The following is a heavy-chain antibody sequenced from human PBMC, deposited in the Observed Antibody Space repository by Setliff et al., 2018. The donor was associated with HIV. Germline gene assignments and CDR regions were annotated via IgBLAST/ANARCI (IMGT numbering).Heavy chain of an antibody. J-gene: IGHJ4*02. V-gene: IGHV3-7*03. D-gene: IGHD3-22*01. CDR1: GFIFSDYE. CDR2: TKYDGSEN. CDR3: ARAYNVYDYRFDSSGYDY. Sequence: GGSLRLSCAASGFIFSDYEMNWVRQAPGKGLEWVSNTKYDGSENYYVDSVKGRFIASTDNAKNSLFLQMNSLKAEDTAVYYCARAYNVYDYRFDSSGYDYWGQGTLVTVSS.